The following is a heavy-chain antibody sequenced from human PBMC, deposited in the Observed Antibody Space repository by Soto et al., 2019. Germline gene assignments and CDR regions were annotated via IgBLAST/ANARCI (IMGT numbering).Heavy chain of an antibody. V-gene: IGHV3-23*01. CDR1: GFTFSNYA. CDR3: AKWTRRYCSGGRCCLDDPFDY. J-gene: IGHJ4*02. D-gene: IGHD2-15*01. CDR2: ISGSAAST. Sequence: EVHLLESGGDLVQPGGSLRLSCAASGFTFSNYAMSWVRQAPGKGLDWVSGISGSAASTFYADSVKGRFTISRDNSKNTLYQLMNSLRAEDTAVYYCAKWTRRYCSGGRCCLDDPFDYWGQGTLVTVSS.